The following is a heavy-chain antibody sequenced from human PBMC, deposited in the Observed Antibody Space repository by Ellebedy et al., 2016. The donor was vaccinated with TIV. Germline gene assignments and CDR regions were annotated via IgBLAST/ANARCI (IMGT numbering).Heavy chain of an antibody. CDR3: ARRIAAYSSSWGAFDI. J-gene: IGHJ3*02. CDR2: IYYSGST. D-gene: IGHD6-13*01. CDR1: GGSISRSSYY. V-gene: IGHV4-39*01. Sequence: SETLSLTXTVSGGSISRSSYYLGWIRQPPGKGLEWIGSIYYSGSTYYNPSLKSRVTISVDTSKNQFSLKLSSVTAADTAVYYCARRIAAYSSSWGAFDIWGQGTMVTVSS.